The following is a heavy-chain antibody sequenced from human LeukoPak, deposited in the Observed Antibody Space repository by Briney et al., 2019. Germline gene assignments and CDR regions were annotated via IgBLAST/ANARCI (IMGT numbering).Heavy chain of an antibody. V-gene: IGHV1-69*13. Sequence: GASVKVSCKASGGTFSSYAISWVRQAPGQGLEWMGGIIPIFGTANYAQKFQGRVTITADESTSTAYMELSSLRSEDTAVYYCARDHFGITIFGVVSAGYYYHMDVWGKGTTVTVSS. D-gene: IGHD3-3*01. CDR1: GGTFSSYA. J-gene: IGHJ6*03. CDR2: IIPIFGTA. CDR3: ARDHFGITIFGVVSAGYYYHMDV.